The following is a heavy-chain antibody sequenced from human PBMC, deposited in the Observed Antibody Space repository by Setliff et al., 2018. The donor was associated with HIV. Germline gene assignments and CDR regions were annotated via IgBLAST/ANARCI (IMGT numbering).Heavy chain of an antibody. Sequence: ASVKVSCKTSGYSFSSHGVSWVRQAPGQGLEWVGWISSYTGKTKYAQNVQGRVTLTTDTSTSTAYMELSSLRSDDTAVYYCARDSPYGGNSGAFDIWGQGTMVTVSS. D-gene: IGHD2-21*02. CDR1: GYSFSSHG. CDR3: ARDSPYGGNSGAFDI. J-gene: IGHJ3*02. CDR2: ISSYTGKT. V-gene: IGHV1-18*01.